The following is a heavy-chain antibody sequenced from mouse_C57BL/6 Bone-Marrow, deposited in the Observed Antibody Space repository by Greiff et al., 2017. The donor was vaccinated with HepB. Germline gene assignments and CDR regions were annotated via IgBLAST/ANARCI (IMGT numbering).Heavy chain of an antibody. Sequence: EVQLVESGGGLVQPKGSLKLSCAASGFTFNTYAMHWVRQAPGKGLEWVARIRSKSSNYATYYAVSVKDRFTISRDDSQSMLYLQMNNMKTEDTAMYYCVRVLSHYSGSSWFAYWGQGTLVTVSA. CDR1: GFTFNTYA. D-gene: IGHD1-1*01. J-gene: IGHJ3*01. V-gene: IGHV10-3*01. CDR3: VRVLSHYSGSSWFAY. CDR2: IRSKSSNYAT.